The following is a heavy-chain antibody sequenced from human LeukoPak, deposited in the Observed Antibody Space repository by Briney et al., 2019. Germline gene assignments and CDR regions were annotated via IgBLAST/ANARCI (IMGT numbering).Heavy chain of an antibody. D-gene: IGHD3-10*01. V-gene: IGHV4-34*01. Sequence: SETLSLTCAVYGGSFSGYYWSWIRQPPGKGLEWIGEINHSGSTNYNPSLKSRVTISVDTSKNQFSLKPSSVTAADTAVYYCASRWFGTFGWGQGTLVTVSS. J-gene: IGHJ4*02. CDR2: INHSGST. CDR1: GGSFSGYY. CDR3: ASRWFGTFG.